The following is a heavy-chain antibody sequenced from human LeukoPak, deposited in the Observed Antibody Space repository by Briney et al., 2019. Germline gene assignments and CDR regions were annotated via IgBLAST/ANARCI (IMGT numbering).Heavy chain of an antibody. CDR1: GFTFSSYA. J-gene: IGHJ4*02. V-gene: IGHV3-23*01. D-gene: IGHD5-12*01. CDR2: LSVSGDST. CDR3: AKDPADIVATIWDDY. Sequence: GGSLRLSCAASGFTFSSYAMSWVRQAPGKWLEWVSSLSVSGDSTYYADSVKGRFTISRDNSKNTLYLQMNSLRAEDTAVYYCAKDPADIVATIWDDYWGQGTLVTVSS.